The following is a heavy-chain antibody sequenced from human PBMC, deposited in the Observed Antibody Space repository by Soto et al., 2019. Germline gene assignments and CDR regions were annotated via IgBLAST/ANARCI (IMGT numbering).Heavy chain of an antibody. CDR2: ISSSGSTI. Sequence: EVQLVESGGGLVQPGGSLRLSCAASGFTFSSYEMNWVRQAPGKGLEWVSYISSSGSTIYYADSVKGRFTISRDNAKNSLYLQMNSLRAEGTAVYYCARDIHDAFDSWGQGTMVTVSS. J-gene: IGHJ3*02. CDR3: ARDIHDAFDS. V-gene: IGHV3-48*03. CDR1: GFTFSSYE.